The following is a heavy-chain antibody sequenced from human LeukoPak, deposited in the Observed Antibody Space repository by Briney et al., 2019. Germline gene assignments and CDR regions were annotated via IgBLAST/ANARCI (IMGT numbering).Heavy chain of an antibody. D-gene: IGHD3-3*01. Sequence: GASVKVSCKTSGYTFTCYYMHWVRQAPGQGLEWLGRMNPNSGDTNYPQNFQGRVTMTRNTSISTAYMELSSLRSEDTAVYYCARGGVGYYDFWSGYYTGIGNYYGMDVWGQGTTVTVSS. CDR2: MNPNSGDT. J-gene: IGHJ6*02. CDR3: ARGGVGYYDFWSGYYTGIGNYYGMDV. CDR1: GYTFTCYY. V-gene: IGHV1-2*06.